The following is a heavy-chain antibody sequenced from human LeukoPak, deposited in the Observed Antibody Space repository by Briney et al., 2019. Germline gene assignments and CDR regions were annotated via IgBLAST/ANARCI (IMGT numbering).Heavy chain of an antibody. CDR3: AKADGAVAAPNWFDP. CDR2: ISWNSGSI. D-gene: IGHD6-19*01. CDR1: GFTFDDYA. V-gene: IGHV3-9*01. J-gene: IGHJ5*02. Sequence: GRSLRLSCAASGFTFDDYAMHWVRQAPGKGLEWVSGISWNSGSIGYADSVKGRFTISRDNAKNSLYLQMNSLRAEDTALYYCAKADGAVAAPNWFDPWGQGTLVTVSS.